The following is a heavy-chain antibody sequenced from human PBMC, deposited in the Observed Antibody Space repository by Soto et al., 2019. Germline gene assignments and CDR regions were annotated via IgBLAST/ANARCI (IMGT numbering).Heavy chain of an antibody. CDR1: GGSISSGGYS. J-gene: IGHJ4*02. CDR2: IYHSGST. D-gene: IGHD5-12*01. V-gene: IGHV4-30-2*01. Sequence: QLQLQESGSGLVKPSQTLSLTCAVSGGSISSGGYSWSWIRQPPGKGLEWIGYIYHSGSTYYNPTLKSRVTISVDRAKNQCSLKLSSVTAADTAVYYCAAGGGLPRYYWGQGTLVTVSS. CDR3: AAGGGLPRYY.